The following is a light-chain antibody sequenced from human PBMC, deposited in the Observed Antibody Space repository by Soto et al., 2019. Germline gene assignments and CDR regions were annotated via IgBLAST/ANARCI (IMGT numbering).Light chain of an antibody. Sequence: DIVMTQSPDSLAVSLGERATINCKSSQSVLYSSNNKNYLAWYQQKPGQPPKLLIYWASTRESGVPDRFGGSGSGTDFTLTISSLQAEDVAVYYCQQYYTTPFTFGPGTKVDTK. CDR1: QSVLYSSNNKNY. CDR2: WAS. CDR3: QQYYTTPFT. J-gene: IGKJ3*01. V-gene: IGKV4-1*01.